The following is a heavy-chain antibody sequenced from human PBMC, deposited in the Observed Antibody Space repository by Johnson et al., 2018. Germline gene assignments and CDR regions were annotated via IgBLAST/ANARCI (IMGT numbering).Heavy chain of an antibody. CDR1: GFTFSSYA. J-gene: IGHJ6*02. D-gene: IGHD6-13*01. Sequence: VQLVESGGGVVQPGRSLRLSCAASGFTFSSYAMSWVRQAPGKGLEWVSAISGSGGSTYYADSVKGRFPISRDNSKNTRYLQMNSLRAEDTAVYYWAKGGGIAADSGGMDVWGQGTTVTVSS. V-gene: IGHV3-23*04. CDR2: ISGSGGST. CDR3: AKGGGIAADSGGMDV.